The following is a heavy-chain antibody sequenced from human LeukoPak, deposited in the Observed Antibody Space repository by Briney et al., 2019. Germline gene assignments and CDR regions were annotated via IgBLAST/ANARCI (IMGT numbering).Heavy chain of an antibody. CDR2: IGTSGSPI. V-gene: IGHV3-11*01. CDR3: AKQLGYCSDGSCYFPY. J-gene: IGHJ4*02. Sequence: GGSLRLSCAASGFIFSDYYMTWLRQAPGKGLEWIAYIGTSGSPIYYADSAKGRFTISRDNAKNSLYLQMNSLRAEDTAVYYCAKQLGYCSDGSCYFPYWGQGALVTVSS. D-gene: IGHD2-15*01. CDR1: GFIFSDYY.